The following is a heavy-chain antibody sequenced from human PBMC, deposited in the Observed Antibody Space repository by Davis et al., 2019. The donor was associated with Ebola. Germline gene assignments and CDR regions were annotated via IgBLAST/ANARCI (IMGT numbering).Heavy chain of an antibody. CDR1: GFTFRSYA. CDR3: ARGSYGVATIFWDDAFDI. CDR2: ISGSGGST. V-gene: IGHV3-23*01. D-gene: IGHD5-12*01. Sequence: GESLKISCAASGFTFRSYAMTWVRQAPGKGLEWVSAISGSGGSTYYADSVKGRFTISRDNSKNTLYLQMNSLRAEDTAVYYCARGSYGVATIFWDDAFDIWGQGTMVTVSS. J-gene: IGHJ3*02.